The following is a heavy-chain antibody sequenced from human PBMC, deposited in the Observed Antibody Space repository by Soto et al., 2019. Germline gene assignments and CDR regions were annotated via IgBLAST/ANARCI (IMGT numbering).Heavy chain of an antibody. CDR2: TYYRSKWYN. CDR3: ARVGVTYSSGWEPPRGYYYCYGMDV. Sequence: PSQTLSLTCAISGDSVSSNSAAWNWIRQSPSRGLEWLGRTYYRSKWYNDYAVSVKSRITINPDTSKNQFSLQLNSVTPEDTAVYYCARVGVTYSSGWEPPRGYYYCYGMDVWGQGTTVTVS. V-gene: IGHV6-1*01. CDR1: GDSVSSNSAA. J-gene: IGHJ6*02. D-gene: IGHD6-19*01.